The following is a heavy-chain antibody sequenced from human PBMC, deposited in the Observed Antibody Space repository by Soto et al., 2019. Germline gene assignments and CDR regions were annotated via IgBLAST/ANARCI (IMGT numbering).Heavy chain of an antibody. Sequence: GGSLRLSCAASGFTFSTYWMSWVRQAPGKGLEWVANIKPDGSEKWYVDSVKGRFSISRDNAKHSLYLQMNSLRAEDTAVYYCAITMVWGAISDYHYGIAVWGQGTSVTVS. V-gene: IGHV3-7*02. CDR1: GFTFSTYW. D-gene: IGHD3-10*01. CDR2: IKPDGSEK. J-gene: IGHJ6*02. CDR3: AITMVWGAISDYHYGIAV.